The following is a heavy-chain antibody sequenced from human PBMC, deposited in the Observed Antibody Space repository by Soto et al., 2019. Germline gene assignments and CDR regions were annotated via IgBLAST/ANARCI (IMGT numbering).Heavy chain of an antibody. J-gene: IGHJ6*03. Sequence: EVQLVESGGGLVQPGRSLRLSCAASGFTFDDYAMHWVRQAPGKGLEWVSGISWDSGSIGYADSVTGRFTISRDNAKNSLYLQMNSLRAEDTALYYCAKDLYYYMDVWGKGTTVTVSS. V-gene: IGHV3-9*01. CDR2: ISWDSGSI. CDR3: AKDLYYYMDV. CDR1: GFTFDDYA.